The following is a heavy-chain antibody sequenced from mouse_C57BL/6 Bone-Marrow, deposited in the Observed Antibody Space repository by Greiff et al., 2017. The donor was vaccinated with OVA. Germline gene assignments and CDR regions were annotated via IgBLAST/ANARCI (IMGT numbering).Heavy chain of an antibody. J-gene: IGHJ1*03. CDR3: ARPSTAYWYFDV. CDR2: IWSGGST. V-gene: IGHV2-2*01. D-gene: IGHD1-2*01. Sequence: VKLMESGPGLVQPSQSLSITCTVSGFSLTSYGVHWVRQSPGKGLEWLGVIWSGGSTDYNAAFIYRLSISKDNSKSQVFFKMNSLQADDTAIYYCARPSTAYWYFDVWGTGTTVTVSS. CDR1: GFSLTSYG.